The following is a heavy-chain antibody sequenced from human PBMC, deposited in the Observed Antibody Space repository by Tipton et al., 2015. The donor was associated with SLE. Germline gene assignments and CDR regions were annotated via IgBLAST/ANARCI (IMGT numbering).Heavy chain of an antibody. Sequence: QLVQSGAEVKKPGASVKVSCKASGYTFISYGISWVRQAPGQGIEWMGWISAYNGNTNYAKKLQGRVTMTTDTSTSTAYMELRSLRSDDTAVYYCARSPYYDFWSGYQPSFDYWGQGTLVTVSS. CDR2: ISAYNGNT. D-gene: IGHD3-3*01. V-gene: IGHV1-18*04. CDR3: ARSPYYDFWSGYQPSFDY. J-gene: IGHJ4*02. CDR1: GYTFISYG.